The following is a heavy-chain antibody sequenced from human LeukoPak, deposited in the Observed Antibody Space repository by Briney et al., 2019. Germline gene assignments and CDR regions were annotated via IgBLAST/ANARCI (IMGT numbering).Heavy chain of an antibody. D-gene: IGHD3-10*01. CDR1: GFTFSSYW. CDR3: AKDSVVRGVIEYYFDY. V-gene: IGHV3-7*03. CDR2: IKQDGSEK. Sequence: GGSLRLSCAASGFTFSSYWMSWVRQAPGKGLEWVANIKQDGSEKYYVDSVKGRFTISRDNAKNSLYLQMNSLRAEDTAVYYCAKDSVVRGVIEYYFDYWGQGTLVTVSS. J-gene: IGHJ4*02.